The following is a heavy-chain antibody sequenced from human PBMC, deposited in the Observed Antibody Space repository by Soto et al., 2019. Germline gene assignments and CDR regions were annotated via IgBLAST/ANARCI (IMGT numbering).Heavy chain of an antibody. CDR3: AREYRLWSSGDY. J-gene: IGHJ4*02. CDR1: GFTFSDYY. Sequence: QVRMVESGGGLVKPGGSLRLSCAASGFTFSDYYMSWIRQAPGKGLEWVSYISSSGYTIYYADSVKGRFTISRDNAKNSLYLQLNSLRAEDTAVYYCAREYRLWSSGDYWGQGTLVTVSS. D-gene: IGHD5-18*01. CDR2: ISSSGYTI. V-gene: IGHV3-11*01.